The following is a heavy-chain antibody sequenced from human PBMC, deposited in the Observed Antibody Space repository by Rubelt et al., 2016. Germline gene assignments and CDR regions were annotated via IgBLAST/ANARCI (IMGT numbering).Heavy chain of an antibody. CDR2: INAGNGDT. V-gene: IGHV1-3*01. CDR1: GYTFNNYA. D-gene: IGHD5-18*01. J-gene: IGHJ4*02. CDR3: ARKDTAMATLDY. Sequence: QVQLVQSGAEVKKPGASVKVSCKTSGYTFNNYATHWVRQAPGQGLEWLGWINAGNGDTRYSQGFQGRVTITRDTSASTAYMELSSLRSEDTAVYYCARKDTAMATLDYWGQGTLVTVSS.